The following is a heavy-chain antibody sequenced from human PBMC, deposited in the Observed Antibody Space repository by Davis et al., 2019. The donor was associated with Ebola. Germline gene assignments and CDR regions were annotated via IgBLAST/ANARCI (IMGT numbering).Heavy chain of an antibody. CDR2: ISGSGATI. CDR1: GFTFSSYA. J-gene: IGHJ4*02. Sequence: GESLKISCAASGFTFSSYAMSWVRQAPGKGLEWVSAISGSGATIYYADSVKGRFTISRDNAKNSLYLQMNSLRDEDTAVYYCARSHRATNWRILVYWGQGTLVTVSS. CDR3: ARSHRATNWRILVY. V-gene: IGHV3-23*01. D-gene: IGHD1-26*01.